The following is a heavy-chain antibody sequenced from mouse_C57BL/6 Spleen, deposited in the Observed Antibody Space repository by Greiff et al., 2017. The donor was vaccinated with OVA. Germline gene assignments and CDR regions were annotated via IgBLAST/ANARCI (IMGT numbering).Heavy chain of an antibody. CDR1: GYTFTSYW. V-gene: IGHV1-64*01. CDR3: ARWYDGYYNYAMDY. D-gene: IGHD2-3*01. J-gene: IGHJ4*01. Sequence: QVQLQQPGAELVKPGASVKLSCKASGYTFTSYWMHWVKQRPGQGLEWIGMIHPNSGSTNYNEKFKSKAKLTVDKSSSTAYMQLSSLTSEDSAVYYCARWYDGYYNYAMDYWGQGTSVTVSS. CDR2: IHPNSGST.